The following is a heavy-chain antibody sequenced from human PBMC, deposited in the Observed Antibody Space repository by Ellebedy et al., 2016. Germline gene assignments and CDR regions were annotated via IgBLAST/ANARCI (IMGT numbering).Heavy chain of an antibody. CDR3: AKWEWIQLSSPKGAFDI. V-gene: IGHV3-53*01. CDR2: LYSAIGANRT. Sequence: GESLKISCAASGSSVSTNYMSWVRQAPGKGLEWVSVLYSAIGANRTYYADSVKGRFTISRDNSKNTLYLQMNSLRAEDTAVYYCAKWEWIQLSSPKGAFDIWGQGTMVTVSS. D-gene: IGHD5-18*01. J-gene: IGHJ3*02. CDR1: GSSVSTNY.